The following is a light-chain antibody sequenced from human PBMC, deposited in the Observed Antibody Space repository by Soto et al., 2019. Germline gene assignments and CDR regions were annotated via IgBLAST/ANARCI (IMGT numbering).Light chain of an antibody. CDR2: CAS. CDR3: QQYGSSPLFS. CDR1: ESVRDKY. J-gene: IGKJ3*01. V-gene: IGKV3-20*01. Sequence: EIVVTQSPGTLSLSPGQIATLSCRASESVRDKYLSRYQHKPGQAPRLLIYCASTRATGIPDGFSGSGSGIHFTLPINTLEPEDFAVSYCQQYGSSPLFSFGPGTKVDIK.